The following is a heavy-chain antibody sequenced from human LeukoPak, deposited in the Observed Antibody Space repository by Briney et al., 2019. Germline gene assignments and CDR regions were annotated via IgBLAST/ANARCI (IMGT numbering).Heavy chain of an antibody. CDR2: IRYDGSNK. J-gene: IGHJ4*02. Sequence: GGSLRLSCAASGFTFSSYGMHWVRQAPGKGLEWVAFIRYDGSNKYYADSVKGRFTISRDNSKNTLYLQMNSLRAEGMAVYYCAKERDTAMVTIDYWGQGTLVTVSS. V-gene: IGHV3-30*02. D-gene: IGHD5-18*01. CDR1: GFTFSSYG. CDR3: AKERDTAMVTIDY.